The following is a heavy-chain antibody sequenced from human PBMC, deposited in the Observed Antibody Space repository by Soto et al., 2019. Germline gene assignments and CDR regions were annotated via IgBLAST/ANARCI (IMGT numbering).Heavy chain of an antibody. J-gene: IGHJ5*02. V-gene: IGHV3-7*05. Sequence: GGSLRLSCAVSGFTFSSYWMTWVRQAPGKGLEWVANIKQDGSEKYYVDSVKGRFTISRDNAKNSLYLQMNSLRAEDTAVYYCARAETTMVRGYNWFDPWGQGTLVTVSS. CDR2: IKQDGSEK. CDR1: GFTFSSYW. CDR3: ARAETTMVRGYNWFDP. D-gene: IGHD3-10*01.